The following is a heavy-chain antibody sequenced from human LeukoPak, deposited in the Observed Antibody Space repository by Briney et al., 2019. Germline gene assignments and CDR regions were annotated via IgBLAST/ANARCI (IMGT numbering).Heavy chain of an antibody. CDR2: INPNSGGT. J-gene: IGHJ4*02. D-gene: IGHD6-19*01. Sequence: ASVKVSCKASGYTFTGYYMHWVRQAPGQGLEWMGWINPNSGGTNYAQKFQGRVTMTRDTSISTAYMELSRLRAYDTAVYYCARPATRYSSGCGYWGQGTLVTVSS. CDR1: GYTFTGYY. V-gene: IGHV1-2*02. CDR3: ARPATRYSSGCGY.